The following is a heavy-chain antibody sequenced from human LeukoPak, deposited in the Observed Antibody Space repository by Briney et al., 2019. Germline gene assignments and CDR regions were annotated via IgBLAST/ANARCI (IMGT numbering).Heavy chain of an antibody. J-gene: IGHJ4*03. V-gene: IGHV3-7*01. CDR1: GVAIRNSW. CDR3: ASTFPYWSDGYFAV. D-gene: IGHD2-15*01. CDR2: IHPDGSVQ. Sequence: PGGSLRLSCVASGVAIRNSWMSWVRQAPGKGLEWVANIHPDGSVQNYVDSVKGRFTISRDNAKNSLYLQINNLRAEDTAVYYFASTFPYWSDGYFAVGGQGTLVTVSS.